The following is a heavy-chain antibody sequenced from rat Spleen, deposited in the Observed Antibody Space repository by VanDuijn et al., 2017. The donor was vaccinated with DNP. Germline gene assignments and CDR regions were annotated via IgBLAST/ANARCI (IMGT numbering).Heavy chain of an antibody. D-gene: IGHD1-2*01. V-gene: IGHV5S13*01. CDR2: ISASGGST. Sequence: EVQLVESGGGLVQPGRSLKLSCAASGFTFSYYGMAWVRQAPKKGLEWVASISASGGSTSYRDSVKGRFTISRDNATSSLYLQMNSLKSEDTSTYYCSRRGVAAISTSDYFDYWGQGVMVTVSS. J-gene: IGHJ2*01. CDR3: SRRGVAAISTSDYFDY. CDR1: GFTFSYYG.